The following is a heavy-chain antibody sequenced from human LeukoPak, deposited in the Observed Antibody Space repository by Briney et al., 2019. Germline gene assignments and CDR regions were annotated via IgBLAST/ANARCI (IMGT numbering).Heavy chain of an antibody. CDR1: GGSISSSSYY. J-gene: IGHJ2*01. V-gene: IGHV4-39*07. CDR3: ARGAGYSRYFDL. CDR2: IYSVGTT. D-gene: IGHD6-13*01. Sequence: SETLSLTCTVSGGSISSSSYYWGWIRQPPGKGLEWIGRIYSVGTTNYNPSLKSRVTMSIDTSKNQFSLRLSSVTAADTAVYYCARGAGYSRYFDLWGRGTLVTVSS.